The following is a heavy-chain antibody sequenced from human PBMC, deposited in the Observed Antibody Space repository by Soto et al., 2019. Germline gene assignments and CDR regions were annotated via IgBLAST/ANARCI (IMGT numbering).Heavy chain of an antibody. Sequence: RLSCAAPGLTFSDYYMSLIRQAPGKGLEWVSYISSSGSTIYYADSVKGRFTISRDNAKNSLYLQMNSLRAEDTAVYYCARDLRGSGSYSGYWGQGTLVTVSS. V-gene: IGHV3-11*01. CDR2: ISSSGSTI. CDR3: ARDLRGSGSYSGY. J-gene: IGHJ4*02. D-gene: IGHD3-10*01. CDR1: GLTFSDYY.